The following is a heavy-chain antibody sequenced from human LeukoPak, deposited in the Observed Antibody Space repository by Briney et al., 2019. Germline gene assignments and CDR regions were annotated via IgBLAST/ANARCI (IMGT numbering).Heavy chain of an antibody. CDR1: GFTFSSYD. CDR3: AKEVPGIAAAGYYFDY. Sequence: GGSLRLSCAASGFTFSSYDMSWVRQAPGKGLEWVSAISGSGGSTYYADSVKGRFTISRDNSKNTLYLQMNSLRAEDTAVYYCAKEVPGIAAAGYYFDYWGQGTLVTVSS. CDR2: ISGSGGST. D-gene: IGHD6-13*01. V-gene: IGHV3-23*01. J-gene: IGHJ4*02.